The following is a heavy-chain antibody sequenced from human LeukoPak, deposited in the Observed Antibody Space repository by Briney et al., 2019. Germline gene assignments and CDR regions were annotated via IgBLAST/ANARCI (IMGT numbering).Heavy chain of an antibody. CDR1: GYTLTELS. CDR2: FDPEDGET. CDR3: ATSPGGPNHDAFDI. Sequence: ASVKVSXKVSGYTLTELSMHWVRQAPGKGLEWMGGFDPEDGETIYAQKFQGRVTMTEDTSTDTAYMELSSLRSEDTAVYYCATSPGGPNHDAFDIWGQGTMVTVSS. D-gene: IGHD3-16*01. J-gene: IGHJ3*02. V-gene: IGHV1-24*01.